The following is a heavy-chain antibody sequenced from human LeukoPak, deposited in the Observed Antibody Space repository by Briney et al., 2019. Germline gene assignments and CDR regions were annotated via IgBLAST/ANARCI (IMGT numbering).Heavy chain of an antibody. Sequence: PGGSLRLSCAASGFTFSNYEMNWVRQAPGKGLKWVSYISSSGSTIYYADSVKGRFTISRDNAKNSLYLQMNNLRAEDTAVYYCARGRAPIDYWGQGTLVTVSS. CDR1: GFTFSNYE. V-gene: IGHV3-48*03. J-gene: IGHJ4*02. CDR2: ISSSGSTI. CDR3: ARGRAPIDY.